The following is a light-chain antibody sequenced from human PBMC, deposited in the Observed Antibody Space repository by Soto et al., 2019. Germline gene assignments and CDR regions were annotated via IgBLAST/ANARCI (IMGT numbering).Light chain of an antibody. Sequence: EIELTQSPGTLSVPPGERATLSCRATHSVSGSLAWYQQKPGRPPRLIIHSASTRATGIPARFSGSGSGTDFTLTVSSLQSEDFAVYYCQQYNNWPRYTFGQGTRLEIK. CDR2: SAS. CDR1: HSVSGS. J-gene: IGKJ2*01. V-gene: IGKV3-15*01. CDR3: QQYNNWPRYT.